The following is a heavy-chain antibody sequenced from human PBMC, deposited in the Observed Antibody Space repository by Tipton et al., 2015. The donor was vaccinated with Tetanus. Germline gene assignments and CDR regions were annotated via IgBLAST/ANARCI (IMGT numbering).Heavy chain of an antibody. J-gene: IGHJ6*02. Sequence: GSLRLSCAASGFTFSAYGMSWVRQAPGRGLEWVAGITLSGGSSWYADSEKGRLTVSRDNSKNTLFLQMNSLRAEDTAVYHCAAQGAAQGGTTVTRIPMDYYYGMDVWGQGTTVTVSS. CDR1: GFTFSAYG. V-gene: IGHV3-23*01. D-gene: IGHD4-17*01. CDR3: AAQGAAQGGTTVTRIPMDYYYGMDV. CDR2: ITLSGGSS.